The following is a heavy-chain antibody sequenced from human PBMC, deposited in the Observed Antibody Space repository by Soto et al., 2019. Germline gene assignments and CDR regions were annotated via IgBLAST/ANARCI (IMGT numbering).Heavy chain of an antibody. CDR1: GFTFTSSA. CDR2: IVVGSGNT. J-gene: IGHJ3*02. V-gene: IGHV1-58*01. CDR3: AADYYYDSSGYSGAFDI. Sequence: SMKVSCKASGFTFTSSAVQWVRQARGQRLEWIGWIVVGSGNTNYAQKFQERVTITRDMSTSTAYMELSSLRSEDTAVYYCAADYYYDSSGYSGAFDIWGQGTMVTVSS. D-gene: IGHD3-22*01.